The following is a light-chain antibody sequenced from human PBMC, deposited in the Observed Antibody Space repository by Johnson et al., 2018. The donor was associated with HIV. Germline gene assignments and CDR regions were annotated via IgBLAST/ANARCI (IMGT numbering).Light chain of an antibody. CDR3: VTWDYRLGVFV. CDR1: SSNIGKNH. J-gene: IGLJ1*01. V-gene: IGLV1-51*02. CDR2: EDD. Sequence: QAVLTQPPSVSAAPGQKVTISCSGSSSNIGKNHVSWYQQFPGTAPKLLVYEDDKRPSDIPDRFSGSKSGTSATLGITGLQTGDEADYYCVTWDYRLGVFVFASETKFTVL.